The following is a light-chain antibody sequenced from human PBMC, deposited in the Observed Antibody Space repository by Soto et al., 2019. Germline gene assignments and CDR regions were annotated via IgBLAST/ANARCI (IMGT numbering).Light chain of an antibody. J-gene: IGKJ2*01. Sequence: EIVMTQFPATLSVSPGERATLSCRASQSVSSDLAWYQHKPGQAPRLLIYGASTRATGISVRLSGSGSGTEFTLTISSLQSEDFAIYYCQQYNNWPYTFGQGTKLEIK. CDR2: GAS. CDR3: QQYNNWPYT. CDR1: QSVSSD. V-gene: IGKV3-15*01.